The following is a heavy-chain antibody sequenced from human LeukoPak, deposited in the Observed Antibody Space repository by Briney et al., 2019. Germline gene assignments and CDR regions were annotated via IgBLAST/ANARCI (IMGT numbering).Heavy chain of an antibody. D-gene: IGHD5-18*01. CDR2: IYYSGST. Sequence: KSSETLSLTCTVSGASVSSGSYYWSWIRQLPGKGLEWIGYIYYSGSTNYNPSLKSRVTISVDTSKNQFSLKLSSVTAADTAVYYCARGSRGYTYGWGQGTLVTVSS. CDR3: ARGSRGYTYG. J-gene: IGHJ4*02. V-gene: IGHV4-61*01. CDR1: GASVSSGSYY.